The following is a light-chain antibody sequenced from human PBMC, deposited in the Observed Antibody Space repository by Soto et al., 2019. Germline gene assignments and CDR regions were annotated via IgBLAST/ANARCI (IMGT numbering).Light chain of an antibody. V-gene: IGKV3-20*01. J-gene: IGKJ3*01. CDR1: QSISSSY. CDR3: QQYGSS. Sequence: EIVLTQSPGTLSLSPGERATLSCRASQSISSSYLAWYQQKPGQAPRLLIYRAFSRATGIPDRFSGGGSGTDFTLTISRLEPEDFAVYYCQQYGSSFGPGTKVDIK. CDR2: RAF.